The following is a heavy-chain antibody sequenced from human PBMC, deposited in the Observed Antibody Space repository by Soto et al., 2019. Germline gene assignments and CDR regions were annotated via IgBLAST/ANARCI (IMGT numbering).Heavy chain of an antibody. Sequence: SETLSLTCTVSGRSISSSSYYWGWIRQLPGKGLEWIGSIYYSVSTYYNPSLKSRVTISVDTSKIQFSLKLSSVTAADTAVYYCARHRGPVYYYDSSGYWHPFDYWGQGTLVTVPQ. D-gene: IGHD3-22*01. V-gene: IGHV4-39*01. CDR3: ARHRGPVYYYDSSGYWHPFDY. CDR2: IYYSVST. J-gene: IGHJ4*02. CDR1: GRSISSSSYY.